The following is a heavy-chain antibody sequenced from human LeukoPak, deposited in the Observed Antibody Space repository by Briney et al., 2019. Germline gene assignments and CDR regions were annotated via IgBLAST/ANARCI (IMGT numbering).Heavy chain of an antibody. CDR3: ARDLRHRSSCKCYGWFDP. CDR1: GFTFKTHA. V-gene: IGHV3-23*01. Sequence: PGGSLRLSCAASGFTFKTHAMTWVRQGPGKGPEWVASISPSGDDIWYANSVKGRFAISRDNSKNTLYLEMSSLRVEDTARYYCARDLRHRSSCKCYGWFDPWGQGTLVTVSS. J-gene: IGHJ5*02. CDR2: ISPSGDDI. D-gene: IGHD6-13*01.